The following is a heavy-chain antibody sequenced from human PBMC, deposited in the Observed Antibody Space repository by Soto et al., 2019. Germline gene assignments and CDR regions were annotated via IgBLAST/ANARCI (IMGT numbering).Heavy chain of an antibody. J-gene: IGHJ5*02. CDR3: AKEAYDILTGWNWFDP. CDR1: GFTFSSYG. D-gene: IGHD3-9*01. Sequence: QVQLVESGGGVVQPGRSLRLSCAASGFTFSSYGMHWVRQAPGKGLEWVAGISYDGSNKYYADSVKGRFTISRDNSKNTLYLQMNSLRAEDTAVYYCAKEAYDILTGWNWFDPWGQGTLVTVSS. V-gene: IGHV3-30*18. CDR2: ISYDGSNK.